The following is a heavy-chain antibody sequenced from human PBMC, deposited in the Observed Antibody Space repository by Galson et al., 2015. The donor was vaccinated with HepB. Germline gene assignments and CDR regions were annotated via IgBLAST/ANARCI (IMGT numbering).Heavy chain of an antibody. CDR2: ISTNTGQG. J-gene: IGHJ3*02. V-gene: IGHV7-4-1*02. CDR3: RVQLEWGPSDFDI. Sequence: SVKVSCKASGYPFTTYIMNWVRQAPGQGLEWMGWISTNTGQGTYAQAFTRRFAFSVDTSVTTAYLEINDLKAEDTAMYFCRVQLEWGPSDFDIWGQGTMLTVSS. D-gene: IGHD1-1*01. CDR1: GYPFTTYI.